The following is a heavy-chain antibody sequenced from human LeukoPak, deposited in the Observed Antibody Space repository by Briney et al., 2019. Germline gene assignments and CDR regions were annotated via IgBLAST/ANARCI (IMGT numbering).Heavy chain of an antibody. D-gene: IGHD4-17*01. Sequence: GGSLRLSCAASGFTFDDYAMHWVRQVPGRGLEWVSFISWDGGSTYYADSVKGRFTISRDNSKNSLYLQMNSLRAEDTALYYCAKGTLGDYRAGPDYWGRGTLVTVSS. J-gene: IGHJ4*02. V-gene: IGHV3-43D*03. CDR1: GFTFDDYA. CDR3: AKGTLGDYRAGPDY. CDR2: ISWDGGST.